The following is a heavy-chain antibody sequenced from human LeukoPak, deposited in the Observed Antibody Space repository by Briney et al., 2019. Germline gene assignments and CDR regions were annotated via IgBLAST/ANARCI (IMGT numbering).Heavy chain of an antibody. CDR3: ARVSGYHWESFYDY. V-gene: IGHV4-59*01. CDR2: IYYSGST. J-gene: IGHJ4*02. Sequence: PSETLSLTCTVSGDSISSYYWSWIRQPPGKGLEWIGYIYYSGSTNYNASLKSRVTISVDTSKNQFSLKLRSVTAADTAVYYCARVSGYHWESFYDYWGQGTLVTVSS. CDR1: GDSISSYY. D-gene: IGHD5-12*01.